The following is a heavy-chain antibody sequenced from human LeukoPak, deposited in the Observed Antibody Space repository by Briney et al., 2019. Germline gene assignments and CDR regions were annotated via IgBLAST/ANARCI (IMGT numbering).Heavy chain of an antibody. CDR1: GFTFSSYW. J-gene: IGHJ4*02. Sequence: PGGSLRLSCAASGFTFSSYWMSWVRQAPGKGLEWVANIKQDGSEKYYVDSVKGRFTISRDNAKNSLYLQMNGLRAEDTAVYYCARDPPEAVAGPAYWGQGTLVTVSS. V-gene: IGHV3-7*01. CDR3: ARDPPEAVAGPAY. D-gene: IGHD6-19*01. CDR2: IKQDGSEK.